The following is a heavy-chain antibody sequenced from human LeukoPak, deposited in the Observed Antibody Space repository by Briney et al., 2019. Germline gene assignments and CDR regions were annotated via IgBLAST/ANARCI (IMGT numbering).Heavy chain of an antibody. CDR3: ARDASGTSDY. Sequence: SETLSLTCTVSGGSISSSSYYWGWIRQPPGKGLEWIVSIYYSGSTYYNPSLKSRVTISVDTSKNQFSLKLSSVTAADTAVYYCARDASGTSDYWGQGTLVTVSS. CDR2: IYYSGST. J-gene: IGHJ4*02. V-gene: IGHV4-39*07. CDR1: GGSISSSSYY. D-gene: IGHD2-2*01.